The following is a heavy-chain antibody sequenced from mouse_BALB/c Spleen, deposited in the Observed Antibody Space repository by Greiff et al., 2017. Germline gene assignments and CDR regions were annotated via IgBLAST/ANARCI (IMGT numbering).Heavy chain of an antibody. V-gene: IGHV3-2*02. D-gene: IGHD3-3*01. J-gene: IGHJ1*01. Sequence: DVKLQESGPGLVKPSQSLSLTCTVTGYSITSDYAWNWIRQFPGNKLEWMGYISYSGSTSYNPSLKSRISITRDTSKNQFFLQLNSVTTEDTATYYCARRATWGWYFDVWGAGTTVTVSS. CDR3: ARRATWGWYFDV. CDR2: ISYSGST. CDR1: GYSITSDYA.